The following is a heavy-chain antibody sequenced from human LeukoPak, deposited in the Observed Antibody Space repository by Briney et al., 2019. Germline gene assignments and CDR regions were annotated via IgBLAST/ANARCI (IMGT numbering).Heavy chain of an antibody. Sequence: GGSLRLSCAASGFTFSSYGMSWVRQAPGKGLEWVSSISGSGGSTYHADSVKGRFTISKDNSKNTLYMRMSSLRAEDTAVYYCAKRRYDSSGHFDSWGQGTLVTVSS. CDR3: AKRRYDSSGHFDS. D-gene: IGHD3-22*01. V-gene: IGHV3-23*01. CDR1: GFTFSSYG. J-gene: IGHJ4*02. CDR2: ISGSGGST.